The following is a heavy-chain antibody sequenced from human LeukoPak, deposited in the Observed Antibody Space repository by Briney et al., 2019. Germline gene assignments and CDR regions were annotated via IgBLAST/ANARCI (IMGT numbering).Heavy chain of an antibody. CDR2: IYYSGST. J-gene: IGHJ4*02. D-gene: IGHD6-13*01. V-gene: IGHV4-39*07. CDR1: GGSFSSSSHY. CDR3: ARATGWQQLADY. Sequence: SETLSLTCTVSGGSFSSSSHYWVWIRQPPGKGLEWIGSIYYSGSTYYNPSLKSRATISVDTSKNQFSLKLSSVTAADTAVYYCARATGWQQLADYWGQGTLVTVSS.